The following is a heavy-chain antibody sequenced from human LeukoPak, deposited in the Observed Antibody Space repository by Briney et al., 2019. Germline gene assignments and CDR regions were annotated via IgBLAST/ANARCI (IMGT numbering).Heavy chain of an antibody. Sequence: GASVRVSCKASGYTFTSCDINWVRQATGQGLEWMGWMNPNSGNTGYAQKFQGRVTMTRNTSISTAYMELSSLRSEDTAVYYCARRAIQLEHMFDVWGQGTTVTVSS. J-gene: IGHJ6*02. CDR3: ARRAIQLEHMFDV. V-gene: IGHV1-8*01. CDR1: GYTFTSCD. D-gene: IGHD1-1*01. CDR2: MNPNSGNT.